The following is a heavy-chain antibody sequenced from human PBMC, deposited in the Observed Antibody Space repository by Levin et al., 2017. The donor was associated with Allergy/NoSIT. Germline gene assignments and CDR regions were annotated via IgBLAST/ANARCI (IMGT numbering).Heavy chain of an antibody. CDR2: IYYSGST. CDR3: AREVVTSENWFDP. J-gene: IGHJ5*02. CDR1: GGSISTGGYY. Sequence: SQSLSLTCTVSGGSISTGGYYWGWIRQHPGKGLEWIGYIYYSGSTYYNPSLKSRVTISVDTSKNQFSLKLSSVTAADTAVYYCAREVVTSENWFDPWGQGTLVTVSS. V-gene: IGHV4-31*03. D-gene: IGHD2-21*02.